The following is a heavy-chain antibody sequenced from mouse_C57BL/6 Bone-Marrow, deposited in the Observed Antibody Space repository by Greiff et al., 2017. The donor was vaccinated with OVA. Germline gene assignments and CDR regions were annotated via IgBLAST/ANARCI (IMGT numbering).Heavy chain of an antibody. V-gene: IGHV14-4*01. D-gene: IGHD3-1*01. J-gene: IGHJ2*01. CDR1: GFNIKDDY. CDR3: TKGYDDY. CDR2: IDPENGNT. Sequence: EVQLQQSGAELARPGASVKLSCTASGFNIKDDYMHWVKQRPEQGLEWIGWIDPENGNTEYAPKFQGKATITADTSSNTAYLQLSSLTSEDTAVYYCTKGYDDYWGQGTTLTVSS.